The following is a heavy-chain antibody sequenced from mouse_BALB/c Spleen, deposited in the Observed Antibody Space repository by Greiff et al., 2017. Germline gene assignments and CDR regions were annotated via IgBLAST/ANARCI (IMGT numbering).Heavy chain of an antibody. CDR2: INPSTGYT. CDR3: ARVYKYGVVYYAMDY. D-gene: IGHD2-14*01. CDR1: GYTFTSYW. V-gene: IGHV1-7*01. Sequence: VKLMESGAELAKPGASVKMSCKASGYTFTSYWMHWVKQRPGQGLEWIGYINPSTGYTEYNQKFKDKATLTADKSSSTAYMQLSSLTSEDSAVYYCARVYKYGVVYYAMDYWGQGTSVTVSS. J-gene: IGHJ4*01.